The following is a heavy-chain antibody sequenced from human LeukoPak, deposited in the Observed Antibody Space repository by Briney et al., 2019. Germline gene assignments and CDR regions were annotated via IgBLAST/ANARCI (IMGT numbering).Heavy chain of an antibody. J-gene: IGHJ4*02. Sequence: GGSLRLSCAASGFTFSRYSMNWVRQAPGKGLEWVSSISGSSSYIYYADSVKGRFTISRDNAKKSLYLQMKSLRAEDTAVYYCARHLSGVTGYSYGRGIDYWGQGTLVTVSS. D-gene: IGHD5-18*01. CDR2: ISGSSSYI. CDR3: ARHLSGVTGYSYGRGIDY. V-gene: IGHV3-21*01. CDR1: GFTFSRYS.